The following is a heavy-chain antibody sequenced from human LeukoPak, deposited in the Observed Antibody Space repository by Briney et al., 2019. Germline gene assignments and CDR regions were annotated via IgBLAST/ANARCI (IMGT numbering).Heavy chain of an antibody. J-gene: IGHJ4*02. CDR2: IIPIFGTA. CDR1: GGTFSSYA. CDR3: ARDFCSTSCTLGY. V-gene: IGHV1-69*13. Sequence: ASVKVSCKASGGTFSSYAISWVRQAPGQGLEWMGGIIPIFGTANYAQKFQGRVTITADESTSTAYMELSSLRSEDMAMYYCARDFCSTSCTLGYWGQGTLVTVSS. D-gene: IGHD2-2*01.